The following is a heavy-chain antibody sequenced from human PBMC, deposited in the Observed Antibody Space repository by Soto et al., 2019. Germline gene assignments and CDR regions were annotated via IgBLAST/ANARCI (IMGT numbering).Heavy chain of an antibody. Sequence: VGSLRLSCAASGFTFSSYAVSWVRQAPGKGPEWISSISGSGSTIYYADSVKGRFTISRDNSKNTLYLQMSSLRAEDTAVYYCAREKAVAGTFDYWGQGTLVTVSS. CDR1: GFTFSSYA. J-gene: IGHJ4*02. CDR3: AREKAVAGTFDY. V-gene: IGHV3-23*01. CDR2: ISGSGSTI. D-gene: IGHD6-19*01.